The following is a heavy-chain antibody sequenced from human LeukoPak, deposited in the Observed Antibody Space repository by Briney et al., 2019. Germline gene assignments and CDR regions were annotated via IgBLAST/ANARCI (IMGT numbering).Heavy chain of an antibody. Sequence: GGSLRLSCAASGFTFSSYWMSWVRQAPGKGLEWVANIKQDGNEKYYVDSVKGRFTISRDNAKNSLYLQMNSLRAEDTAVYYCARDLRYYGSGSYYTWGQGTLVTVSS. CDR3: ARDLRYYGSGSYYT. CDR1: GFTFSSYW. V-gene: IGHV3-7*01. J-gene: IGHJ4*02. CDR2: IKQDGNEK. D-gene: IGHD3-10*01.